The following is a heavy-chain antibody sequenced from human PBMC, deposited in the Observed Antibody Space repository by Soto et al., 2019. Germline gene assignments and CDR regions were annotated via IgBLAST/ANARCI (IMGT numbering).Heavy chain of an antibody. V-gene: IGHV4-59*01. CDR3: ARRTRPPIAPRFDP. Sequence: SETLSLTCTVSGGSISSYYWSWIRQPPGKGLEWIGYIYYSGSTNYNPSLKSRVTISVDTSKNQFSLKLSSVTAADTAVYYCARRTRPPIAPRFDPWGQGTLVTVSS. J-gene: IGHJ5*02. CDR2: IYYSGST. CDR1: GGSISSYY.